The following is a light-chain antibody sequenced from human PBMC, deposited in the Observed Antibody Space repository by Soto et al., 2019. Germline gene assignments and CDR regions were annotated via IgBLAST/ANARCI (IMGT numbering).Light chain of an antibody. V-gene: IGKV3-20*01. CDR3: QQYGSSPLT. CDR1: QSVSSDY. CDR2: RAS. J-gene: IGKJ4*01. Sequence: EIVLTQSPGTLSLSPGERATLSCRASQSVSSDYVAWYQQKPGQTPKVLIYRASSRATGIPDRFSGSGSGPDFTLTISRLEPEDFAVYYCQQYGSSPLTFGGGTKVEIK.